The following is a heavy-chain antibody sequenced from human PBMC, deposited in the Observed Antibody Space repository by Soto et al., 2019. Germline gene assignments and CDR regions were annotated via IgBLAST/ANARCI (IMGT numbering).Heavy chain of an antibody. V-gene: IGHV4-31*03. CDR1: GGSISSGGYY. J-gene: IGHJ4*02. CDR3: ARESSDSSGYYPGEIDY. D-gene: IGHD3-22*01. CDR2: IYYSGST. Sequence: SETLSLTCTVSGGSISSGGYYWSWIRQHPGKGLEWIGYIYYSGSTYYNPSLKSRVTISVDTSKNQFSLKLSSVTAADTAVYYCARESSDSSGYYPGEIDYWGQGTLVTVSS.